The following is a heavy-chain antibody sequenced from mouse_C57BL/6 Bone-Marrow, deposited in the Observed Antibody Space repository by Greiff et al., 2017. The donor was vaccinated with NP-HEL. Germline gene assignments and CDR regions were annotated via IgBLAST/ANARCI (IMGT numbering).Heavy chain of an antibody. V-gene: IGHV1-50*01. Sequence: QVQLQQPGAELVKPGASVKLSCKASGYTFTSYWMQWVKQRPGQGLEWIGEIDPSDSYPNYNQKFKGKATLTVDTSSSTAYMQLSSLTSEDSAVYYCARSAGTRTGFDYWGQGTTLTVSS. CDR3: ARSAGTRTGFDY. J-gene: IGHJ2*01. CDR1: GYTFTSYW. D-gene: IGHD4-1*01. CDR2: IDPSDSYP.